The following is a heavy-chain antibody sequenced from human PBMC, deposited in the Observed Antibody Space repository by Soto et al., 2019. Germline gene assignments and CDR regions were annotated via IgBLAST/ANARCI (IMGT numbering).Heavy chain of an antibody. CDR3: ARDLKVLDAFDI. J-gene: IGHJ3*02. CDR1: GFTFSSYS. CDR2: ISSSSSYI. Sequence: GGSLRLFCAASGFTFSSYSMNWVRQAPGKGLEWVSSISSSSSYIYYADSVKGRFTIPRDNAKNSLYLQMNSLRAEDTAVYYCARDLKVLDAFDIWGQGTMVTVSS. D-gene: IGHD3-9*01. V-gene: IGHV3-21*01.